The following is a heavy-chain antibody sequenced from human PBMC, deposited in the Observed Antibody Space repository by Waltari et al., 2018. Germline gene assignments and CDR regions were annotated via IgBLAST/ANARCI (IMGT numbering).Heavy chain of an antibody. CDR3: ATRDVYSGSPC. Sequence: QVQLRESGPGLVRPSETLSLTCTVYGDSMTTGSWWTWVRQSPGKGLAWIGEIHQSGDTNYNPSLKRRVTWSIDKAKDVFSLQLTSVTAADTAVYYCATRDVYSGSPCWGQGTLVAVSS. D-gene: IGHD1-26*01. V-gene: IGHV4-4*02. CDR1: GDSMTTGSW. J-gene: IGHJ4*01. CDR2: IHQSGDT.